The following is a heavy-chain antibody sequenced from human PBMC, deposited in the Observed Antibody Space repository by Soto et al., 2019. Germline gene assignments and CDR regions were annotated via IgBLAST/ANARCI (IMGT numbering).Heavy chain of an antibody. CDR3: AKAGGVWFGGPSVRGMDV. CDR1: GFTFSSYA. Sequence: EVQLLESGGGLVQPGGSLRLSCAASGFTFSSYAMSWFRQAPVKGLEWCSAISGSGGRTYYADSVKGRFTIYRDNSKNTLYLQMNRLRAEDTAVYYCAKAGGVWFGGPSVRGMDVWGQGTTVTVSS. D-gene: IGHD3-10*01. J-gene: IGHJ6*02. CDR2: ISGSGGRT. V-gene: IGHV3-23*01.